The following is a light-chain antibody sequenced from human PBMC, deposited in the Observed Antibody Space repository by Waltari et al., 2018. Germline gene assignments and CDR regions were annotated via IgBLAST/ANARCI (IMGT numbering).Light chain of an antibody. J-gene: IGKJ1*01. Sequence: MKLTQPTSYLPDSAPDSIPPPCRASHGITNYLDWYQQRPGKAPRLLIYAASTLQSGVPARFSGSGAGTDFTLTISSLQPEDFATYYCQQLNSYQLTFGQGTKVEIK. V-gene: IGKV1-9*01. CDR2: AAS. CDR1: HGITNY. CDR3: QQLNSYQLT.